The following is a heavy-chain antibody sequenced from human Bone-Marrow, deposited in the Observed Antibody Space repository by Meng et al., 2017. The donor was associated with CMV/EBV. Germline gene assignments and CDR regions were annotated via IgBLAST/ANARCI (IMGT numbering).Heavy chain of an antibody. CDR2: IYYGGSI. J-gene: IGHJ4*02. CDR3: ARGVPYADSPGGYFDY. D-gene: IGHD2-2*01. CDR1: GGSISGSY. V-gene: IGHV4-59*01. Sequence: SETLSLTCTVSGGSISGSYWSWVRQPPGKGLEWIGYIYYGGSIDYNPSLKSRVTISVETSKKHFSLKLKSVTAADTAVYYCARGVPYADSPGGYFDYWGQGRLVTIYS.